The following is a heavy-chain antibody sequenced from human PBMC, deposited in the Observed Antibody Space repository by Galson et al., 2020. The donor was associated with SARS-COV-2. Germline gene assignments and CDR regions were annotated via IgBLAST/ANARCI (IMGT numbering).Heavy chain of an antibody. D-gene: IGHD1-1*01. J-gene: IGHJ6*03. V-gene: IGHV3-13*01. CDR2: IGTAGET. Sequence: GGSLRLSCAASGFTFSSYDMHWVRQAPGKGLEWVSAIGTAGETYYPGPVKGQFTISRENAKNSLYLQMNSLRAGDTAVYYCARGTGYYYYCMDVWGKGTTVTVSS. CDR3: ARGTGYYYYCMDV. CDR1: GFTFSSYD.